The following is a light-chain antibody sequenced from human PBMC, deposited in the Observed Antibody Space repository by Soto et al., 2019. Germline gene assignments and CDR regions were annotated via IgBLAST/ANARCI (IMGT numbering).Light chain of an antibody. Sequence: DIVMTQSPLSLPVTPGEPASISCRSSQSLLHSNGYNYLDWYLQKPGQSPQLLIYLGSNRASGVPDRFSGSGSGTDFTLKISRVEAEDVGVYYCMQALQTLQITFGQGTRLEIK. CDR2: LGS. CDR3: MQALQTLQIT. CDR1: QSLLHSNGYNY. V-gene: IGKV2-28*01. J-gene: IGKJ5*01.